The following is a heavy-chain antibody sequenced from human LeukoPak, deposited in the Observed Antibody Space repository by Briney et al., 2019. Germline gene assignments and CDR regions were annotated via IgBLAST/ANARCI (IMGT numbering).Heavy chain of an antibody. CDR3: ARATYYYDSSGYYYYFDY. CDR1: GYSFTSYW. D-gene: IGHD3-22*01. CDR2: MYPGDSDT. V-gene: IGHV5-51*01. J-gene: IGHJ4*02. Sequence: GESLKISCKGSGYSFTSYWIGWVRQMPGKGLEWMGIMYPGDSDTRYSPSFQGQVTISADKSISTAYLQWSSLKASDTAMYYCARATYYYDSSGYYYYFDYWGQGTLVTVSS.